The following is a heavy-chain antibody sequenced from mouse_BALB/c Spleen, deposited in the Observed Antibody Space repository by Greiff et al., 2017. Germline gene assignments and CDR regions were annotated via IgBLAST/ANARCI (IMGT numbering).Heavy chain of an antibody. J-gene: IGHJ2*01. CDR2: IRNKANGYTT. V-gene: IGHV7-3*02. CDR3: ARAGDVDFDY. D-gene: IGHD3-3*01. Sequence: EVQLVESGGGLVQPGGSLRLSCATSGFTFTDYYMSWVRQPPGKALEWLGFIRNKANGYTTEYSASVKGRFTISRDNSQSILYLQMNTLRAEDSATYYCARAGDVDFDYWGQGTTLTVSS. CDR1: GFTFTDYY.